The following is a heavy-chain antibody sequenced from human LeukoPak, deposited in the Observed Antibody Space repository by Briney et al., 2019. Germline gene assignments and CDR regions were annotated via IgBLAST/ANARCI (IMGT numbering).Heavy chain of an antibody. CDR3: ATENWGAFNY. J-gene: IGHJ4*02. V-gene: IGHV3-15*01. CDR1: RFTFTDAW. Sequence: GGSLRLSCAASRFTFTDAWMSWVRQAPGKGLEWVGHVKSKRDGGTTDYGAPVRGRFTISRDDSRNTLHLQMSGLKAEDTAFYYCATENWGAFNYWGQGTLVTVSS. D-gene: IGHD7-27*01. CDR2: VKSKRDGGTT.